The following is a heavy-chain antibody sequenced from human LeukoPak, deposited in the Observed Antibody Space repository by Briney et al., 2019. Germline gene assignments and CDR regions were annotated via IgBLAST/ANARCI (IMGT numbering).Heavy chain of an antibody. CDR1: GFTFSSYA. V-gene: IGHV3-23*01. Sequence: GGSLRLSCAASGFTFSSYAMSWVRQAPGKGLEWVSVISGSGGSTYYADSVKGRFTISRDNSKNTLYLQMNSLRAEDTAVYYWAKGVRGIAGVGTNQGGGETVVTVPS. CDR3: AKGVRGIAGVGTNQ. J-gene: IGHJ4*02. CDR2: ISGSGGST. D-gene: IGHD6-19*01.